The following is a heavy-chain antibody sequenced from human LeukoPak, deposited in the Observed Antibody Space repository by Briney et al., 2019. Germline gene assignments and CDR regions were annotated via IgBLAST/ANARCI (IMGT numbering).Heavy chain of an antibody. J-gene: IGHJ1*01. D-gene: IGHD2-21*02. CDR1: GYTFTGYY. CDR2: INPNSGCT. Sequence: ASLTVSCTASGYTFTGYYMYWVRLAHGQGLECMGWINPNSGCTNYAQKFQDRVTMTRDTSISTAYMELSRLRSDDTAVYYCARAFCGGDCYAYFQHWGQGTLVTVSS. CDR3: ARAFCGGDCYAYFQH. V-gene: IGHV1-2*02.